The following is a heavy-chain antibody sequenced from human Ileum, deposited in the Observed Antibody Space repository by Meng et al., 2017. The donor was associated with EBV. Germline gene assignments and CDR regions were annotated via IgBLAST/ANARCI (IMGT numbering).Heavy chain of an antibody. CDR3: AREVAAAGGFDY. V-gene: IGHV4-4*02. J-gene: IGHJ4*02. CDR1: GGSIRSSNG. D-gene: IGHD6-13*01. CDR2: IYHSGST. Sequence: QVHLDESGPGLGKPSGTLALTCAVSGGSIRSSNGWSWVRQPPGKGLEWIGEIYHSGSTNYNPSLKSRVTISVDKSKNQFSLKRSSVTAADTAVYYCAREVAAAGGFDYWGQGTLVTVSS.